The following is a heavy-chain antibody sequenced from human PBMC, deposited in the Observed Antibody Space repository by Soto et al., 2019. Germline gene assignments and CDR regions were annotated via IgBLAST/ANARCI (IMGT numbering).Heavy chain of an antibody. V-gene: IGHV5-10-1*01. CDR2: IDPSDSRA. D-gene: IGHD3-3*01. CDR1: GYSFTQYW. Sequence: GESLKISCNISGYSFTQYWIAWVRQMPGKGLEWVGRIDPSDSRADYSPSFQGRVTISVDRSIATTNLRWSSLEASDTAVYYCARQITTFGVIINALNVWGQGTMVTVSS. CDR3: ARQITTFGVIINALNV. J-gene: IGHJ3*01.